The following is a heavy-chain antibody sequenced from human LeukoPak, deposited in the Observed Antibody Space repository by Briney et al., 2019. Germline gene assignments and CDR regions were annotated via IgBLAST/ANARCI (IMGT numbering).Heavy chain of an antibody. J-gene: IGHJ3*02. CDR3: ARDLPTPRYCSGGSCHKDAFDI. CDR2: IYHSGST. D-gene: IGHD2-15*01. V-gene: IGHV4-30-2*01. Sequence: NSSQTLSLTCAVSGGSISSGGYSWSWIRQPPGKGLEWIGYIYHSGSTYYNPSLKSRVTISVDKSKNQFSLKLSSVTAADTAVYYCARDLPTPRYCSGGSCHKDAFDIWGQGTMVTVSS. CDR1: GGSISSGGYS.